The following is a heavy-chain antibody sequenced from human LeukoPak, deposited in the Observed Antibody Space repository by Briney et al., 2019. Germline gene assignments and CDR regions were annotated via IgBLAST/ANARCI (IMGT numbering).Heavy chain of an antibody. Sequence: SETLSLTCAVYGGTFSGYYWSWIRQPPGKGLEWSGEINHSGSTNYNPSLKSRVTISVDTSKNQFSLKLSSVTAADTAVYYCARGHKDIVVVVAAYFDYWGQGTLVPVSS. CDR3: ARGHKDIVVVVAAYFDY. J-gene: IGHJ4*02. CDR2: INHSGST. D-gene: IGHD2-15*01. CDR1: GGTFSGYY. V-gene: IGHV4-34*01.